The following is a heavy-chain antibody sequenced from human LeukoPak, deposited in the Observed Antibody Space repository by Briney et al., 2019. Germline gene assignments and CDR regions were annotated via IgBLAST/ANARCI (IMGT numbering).Heavy chain of an antibody. CDR2: IRYDGSNK. Sequence: TGGSLRLSCAASGFTFSSYGMHWVRQAPGKGLVWVAFIRYDGSNKYYADSVKGRFTISRDNSKNTLYLQMNSLRAEDTAVYYCAKDHNPFRGLTYWGQGTPVTVSS. D-gene: IGHD3-10*01. J-gene: IGHJ4*02. CDR1: GFTFSSYG. CDR3: AKDHNPFRGLTY. V-gene: IGHV3-30*02.